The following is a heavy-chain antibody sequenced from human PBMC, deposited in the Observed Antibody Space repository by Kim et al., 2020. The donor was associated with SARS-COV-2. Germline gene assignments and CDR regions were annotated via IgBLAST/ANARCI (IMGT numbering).Heavy chain of an antibody. D-gene: IGHD6-19*01. CDR3: ARWGGLAVANNWFDP. Sequence: QKFQGRVTITADESTSTAYMELSSLRSEDTAVYYCARWGGLAVANNWFDPWGQGTLVTVSS. J-gene: IGHJ5*02. V-gene: IGHV1-69*01.